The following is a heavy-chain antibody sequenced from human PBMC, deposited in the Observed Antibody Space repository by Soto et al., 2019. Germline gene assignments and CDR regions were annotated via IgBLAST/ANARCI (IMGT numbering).Heavy chain of an antibody. CDR3: ARGWGRIFDY. Sequence: QVQLQQWGAGLLKPSETLSLTCAVYGGSFSGYYWSWIRQPPGKGLEWIGEINHSGSTNYNPSLXSCVPIXXDTSKNQFSLKLSSVTAADTAVYYCARGWGRIFDYWGQGTLVTVSS. CDR2: INHSGST. J-gene: IGHJ4*02. V-gene: IGHV4-34*01. CDR1: GGSFSGYY. D-gene: IGHD7-27*01.